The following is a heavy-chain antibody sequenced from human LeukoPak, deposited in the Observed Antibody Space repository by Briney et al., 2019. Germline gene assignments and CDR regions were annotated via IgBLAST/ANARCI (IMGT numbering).Heavy chain of an antibody. CDR3: ARIGYSSSSFDY. J-gene: IGHJ4*02. CDR2: IKQDGGVK. D-gene: IGHD6-6*01. Sequence: PGGSLRLSCAASGFTFSNYWMSWVRQAPGKGLEWVANIKQDGGVKYYVDSVKGRFTISRDNAKNSVYLQMNSLRAEDTAVYYCARIGYSSSSFDYWGQGTLATVSS. V-gene: IGHV3-7*01. CDR1: GFTFSNYW.